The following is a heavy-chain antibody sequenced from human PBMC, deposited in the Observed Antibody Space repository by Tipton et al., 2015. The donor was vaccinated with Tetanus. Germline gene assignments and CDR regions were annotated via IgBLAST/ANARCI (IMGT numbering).Heavy chain of an antibody. Sequence: SLRLSCAASGFTFNNYAMHWVRQAPGKGLEWVAVISYDGSNKYDAESVKGRLTISRDNSNNTLYVQMDSLRAEDTAVYYCARGPYHYGDYYFDYWGRGTLFTVSS. CDR3: ARGPYHYGDYYFDY. CDR2: ISYDGSNK. CDR1: GFTFNNYA. J-gene: IGHJ4*02. D-gene: IGHD4-17*01. V-gene: IGHV3-30-3*01.